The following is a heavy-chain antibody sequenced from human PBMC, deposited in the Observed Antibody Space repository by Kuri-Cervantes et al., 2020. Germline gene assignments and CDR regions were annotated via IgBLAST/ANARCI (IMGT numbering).Heavy chain of an antibody. CDR2: IYYSGST. Sequence: SETLSLTCTVSGGSISSYYWSWIRQPPGKGLEWIGYIYYSGSTNYNPSLKSRVTISVDTSKNQFSLKLSSVTAADTAVYYCAREGPHCSRGTCYFDYWGQGTLVTVSS. V-gene: IGHV4-59*01. D-gene: IGHD2-15*01. J-gene: IGHJ4*02. CDR1: GGSISSYY. CDR3: AREGPHCSRGTCYFDY.